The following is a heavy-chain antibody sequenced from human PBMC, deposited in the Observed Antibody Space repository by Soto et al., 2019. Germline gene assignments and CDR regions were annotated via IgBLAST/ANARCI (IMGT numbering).Heavy chain of an antibody. CDR3: ARHRAGYNPPMVR. J-gene: IGHJ4*02. V-gene: IGHV1-69*12. D-gene: IGHD5-12*01. Sequence: QVQLVQSGAEVKKPGSSVKVSCKASGGTFSSYAISWVRQAPGQGLEWMGGIIPIFGTANYAQKFQGRVTITADEYTRTAYMELSSVRPEDTGVYYCARHRAGYNPPMVRWGQGTLVTVSS. CDR2: IIPIFGTA. CDR1: GGTFSSYA.